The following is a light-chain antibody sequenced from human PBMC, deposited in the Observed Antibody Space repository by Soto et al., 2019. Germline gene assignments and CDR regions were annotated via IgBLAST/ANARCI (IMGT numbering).Light chain of an antibody. J-gene: IGKJ2*01. Sequence: DIVMTQSPDSLAVSLGERATINCKSSQTVLHSSNNKNWLAWYKQRPGQPPKLLIYWASTRQSGVPDCFSGSGSGTDFTLTISSLQAEDVAVYYCQQYYTTPYTFGQGTKLEIE. CDR1: QTVLHSSNNKNW. CDR3: QQYYTTPYT. CDR2: WAS. V-gene: IGKV4-1*01.